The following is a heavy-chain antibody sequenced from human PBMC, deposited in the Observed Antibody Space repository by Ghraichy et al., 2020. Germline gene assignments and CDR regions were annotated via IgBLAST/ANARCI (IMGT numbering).Heavy chain of an antibody. CDR1: GFSFSSHG. J-gene: IGHJ2*01. V-gene: IGHV3-23*01. CDR2: ISSSGDET. Sequence: GGSLRLSCAASGFSFSSHGMSWVRQAPGKGPEWVSAISSSGDETFYADSVKGRLTISRDNSKNTLYLQMNSLRAEDTAVYYCAKIGERGIWYLDLWGRGTLVSVSS. CDR3: AKIGERGIWYLDL.